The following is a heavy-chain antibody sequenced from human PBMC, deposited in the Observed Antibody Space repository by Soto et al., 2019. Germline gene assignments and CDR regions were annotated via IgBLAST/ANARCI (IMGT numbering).Heavy chain of an antibody. CDR1: GFTFDDYA. J-gene: IGHJ5*02. D-gene: IGHD2-15*01. V-gene: IGHV3-9*01. CDR3: AKDINGGGDCSGGSCSSPLSVFDP. Sequence: GGSLRLSCAASGFTFDDYAMHWVRQAPGKGLEWVSGISWNSGSIGYADPVKGRFTISRDNAKNSLYLQMNSLRAEDTALYYCAKDINGGGDCSGGSCSSPLSVFDPWGQGTLVTVSS. CDR2: ISWNSGSI.